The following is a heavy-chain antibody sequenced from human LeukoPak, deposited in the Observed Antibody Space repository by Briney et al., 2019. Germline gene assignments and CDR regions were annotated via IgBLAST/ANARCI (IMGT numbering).Heavy chain of an antibody. Sequence: PSGTLSLTCALSGGSIITLSWWSWVRPPPGKGLEWIGETYHSGSPKYNPSLMGRVTISVDKSKSQFSLNLTSVTAADTAVYYCATNGWYCLDHWGQGALVTVSS. CDR1: GGSIITLSW. V-gene: IGHV4-4*02. D-gene: IGHD6-19*01. CDR3: ATNGWYCLDH. CDR2: TYHSGSP. J-gene: IGHJ1*01.